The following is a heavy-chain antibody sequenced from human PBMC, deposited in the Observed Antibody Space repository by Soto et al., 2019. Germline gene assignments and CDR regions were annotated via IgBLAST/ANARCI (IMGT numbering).Heavy chain of an antibody. Sequence: GGSLRLSCAASGFAFDSYWMHWVRQVPGEGPVWVSRIDYDGTTTTYADSVKGRFTISRDNAKNTLYLQMNSLRAEDTAVYYCARGPRPSSAGTGAYWGQGTLVTVSS. D-gene: IGHD6-13*01. CDR1: GFAFDSYW. CDR2: IDYDGTTT. J-gene: IGHJ4*02. CDR3: ARGPRPSSAGTGAY. V-gene: IGHV3-74*01.